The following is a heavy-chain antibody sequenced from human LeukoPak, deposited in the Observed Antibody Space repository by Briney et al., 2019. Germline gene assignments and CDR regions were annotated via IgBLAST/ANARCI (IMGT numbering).Heavy chain of an antibody. Sequence: SETLSLTCAVYGGSFSGYYWSWIRQPPGKGLEWIGEINHSGSTNYNPSLKSRVTISVDTSKNQFSLKLSSVTAADTAVYYCARGRGGYSQSRIYWGQGTLVTVSS. V-gene: IGHV4-34*01. D-gene: IGHD4-23*01. J-gene: IGHJ4*02. CDR1: GGSFSGYY. CDR2: INHSGST. CDR3: ARGRGGYSQSRIY.